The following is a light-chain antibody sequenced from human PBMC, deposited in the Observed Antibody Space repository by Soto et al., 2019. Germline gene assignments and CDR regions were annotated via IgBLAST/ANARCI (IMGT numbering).Light chain of an antibody. Sequence: EILMTQSPATLSVSPGERAILSCRASQSVNNNLAWYQQKPGQAPRILIYGASTRATGIPARFSGSGSGTEFTLTISRLQSEDFSVYYCRQYNNSPLTFGQGTRLEIK. CDR3: RQYNNSPLT. CDR2: GAS. CDR1: QSVNNN. V-gene: IGKV3-15*01. J-gene: IGKJ5*01.